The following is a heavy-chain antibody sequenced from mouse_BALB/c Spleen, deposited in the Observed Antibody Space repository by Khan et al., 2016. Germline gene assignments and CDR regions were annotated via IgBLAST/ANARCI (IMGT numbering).Heavy chain of an antibody. CDR3: ARGRGNDPSWFAY. J-gene: IGHJ3*01. Sequence: QVQLQQSGAELMKPGASVKISCKATGYTFSSYWIEWVKQRPGHGLEWIGEILPGSGSTNYNEKFKGKATFTADTSSNTAYMQLSSLTSEDSAVYYCARGRGNDPSWFAYWGQGALVTVSA. CDR2: ILPGSGST. V-gene: IGHV1-9*01. CDR1: GYTFSSYW.